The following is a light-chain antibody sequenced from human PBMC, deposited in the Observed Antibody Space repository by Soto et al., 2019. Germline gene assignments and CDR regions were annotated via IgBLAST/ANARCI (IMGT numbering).Light chain of an antibody. CDR3: QQSYSSLWT. V-gene: IGKV3-15*01. Sequence: EIVMTQSPATLSVSPGERATLSCRASQSITGNLTWYQQKPGQAPRLLIYDASTRATGIPARFSGSGSGTEFTLTISSLQSEDFATYYCQQSYSSLWTFGQGTEVEIK. J-gene: IGKJ1*01. CDR1: QSITGN. CDR2: DAS.